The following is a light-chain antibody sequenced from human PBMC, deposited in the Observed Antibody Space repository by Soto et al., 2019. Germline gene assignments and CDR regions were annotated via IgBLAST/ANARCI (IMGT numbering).Light chain of an antibody. Sequence: QSVLTQPASVSGSPGQSITISCVGTSSDIGDYNYVSWYQQHPGKVPKVIIYDVSNRPSGVSYRFSATKSGNTASLTISGLQAEAEADYYCCSYTRSGTLIFGTGTKLTVL. J-gene: IGLJ1*01. CDR1: SSDIGDYNY. CDR2: DVS. V-gene: IGLV2-14*01. CDR3: CSYTRSGTLI.